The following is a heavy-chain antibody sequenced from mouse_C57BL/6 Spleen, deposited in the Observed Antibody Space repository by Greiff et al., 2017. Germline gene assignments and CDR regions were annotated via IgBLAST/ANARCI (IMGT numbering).Heavy chain of an antibody. CDR3: AIQRFYYGSSLVFDV. V-gene: IGHV1-42*01. J-gene: IGHJ1*03. CDR1: GYSFTGYY. Sequence: VQLQQSGPELVKPGASVKISCKASGYSFTGYYMNWVKQSPEKSLEWIGEINPRTGGTTYNQKFKAKATLTVDKSSSTAYMQLKSLTSEDSAVYYCAIQRFYYGSSLVFDVWGTGTTVTVSS. D-gene: IGHD1-1*01. CDR2: INPRTGGT.